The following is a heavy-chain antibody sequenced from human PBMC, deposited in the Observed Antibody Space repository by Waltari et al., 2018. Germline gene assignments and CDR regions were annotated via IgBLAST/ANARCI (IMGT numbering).Heavy chain of an antibody. CDR1: GFTFSSYA. D-gene: IGHD2-15*01. Sequence: EVQLLESGGGLVQPGGSLRLSCAASGFTFSSYAMSWVRQAPGKGLEWVSAIGGSGGSTYYADSVKGRFTISRDNSKNTLYLQMNSLRAEDTAVYYCAKELVGAASAYYYYGMDVWGQGTTVTVSS. CDR3: AKELVGAASAYYYYGMDV. V-gene: IGHV3-23*01. CDR2: IGGSGGST. J-gene: IGHJ6*02.